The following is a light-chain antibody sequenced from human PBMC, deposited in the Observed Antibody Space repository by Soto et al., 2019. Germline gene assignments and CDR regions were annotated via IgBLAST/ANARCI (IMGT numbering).Light chain of an antibody. CDR1: LNVNSY. J-gene: IGKJ1*01. CDR2: GAS. CDR3: QQYNNWPRT. Sequence: VLTQSPATLSLSPGERATLSCRASLNVNSYLAWYQQKPGQAPRLLIYGASTRATGIPARFSGSGSGTEFTLTISSLQSEDFAVYYCQQYNNWPRTFGQGTKVDIK. V-gene: IGKV3-15*01.